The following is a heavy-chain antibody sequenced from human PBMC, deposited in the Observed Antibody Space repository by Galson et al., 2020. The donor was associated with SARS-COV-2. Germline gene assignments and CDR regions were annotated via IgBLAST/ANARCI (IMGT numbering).Heavy chain of an antibody. V-gene: IGHV2-5*02. CDR2: IYWDDDK. CDR1: GFSLSTNGVG. D-gene: IGHD7-27*01. Sequence: SGPTLVKPTQTLTLTCTFSGFSLSTNGVGVGWIRQPPGKALEWLALIYWDDDKRYSPSLKTRLTITKDTSNSFVFLTMTNMDPVDTATYYCAHSKTGATDWYFDLWGRGTLVTVSS. CDR3: AHSKTGATDWYFDL. J-gene: IGHJ2*01.